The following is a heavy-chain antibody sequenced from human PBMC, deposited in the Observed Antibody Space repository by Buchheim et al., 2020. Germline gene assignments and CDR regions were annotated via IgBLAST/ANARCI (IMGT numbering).Heavy chain of an antibody. Sequence: QLQLQESGPGLVKPSETLSLTCNVSGGSISSSSFYWGWMRQPPGKGLEWIGSLYNSGSTYYNSSLKSRVTISVQTSKNQFSLRLTSVTAADTAVYYCASGWNAIDCWGQGTL. CDR2: LYNSGST. CDR1: GGSISSSSFY. V-gene: IGHV4-39*01. D-gene: IGHD1-1*01. CDR3: ASGWNAIDC. J-gene: IGHJ4*02.